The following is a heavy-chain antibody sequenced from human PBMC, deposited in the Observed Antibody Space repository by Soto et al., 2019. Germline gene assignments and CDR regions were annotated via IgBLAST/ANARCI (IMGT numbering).Heavy chain of an antibody. CDR3: AKDIVSHPYCSGGSCWHYNWFDP. CDR2: ISWNSGSI. V-gene: IGHV3-9*01. CDR1: GFTFDDYA. J-gene: IGHJ5*02. Sequence: PGGSLRLSCAASGFTFDDYAMHWVRQAPGKGLEWVSGISWNSGSIGYADSVKGRFTISRDNAKNSLYLQMNSLRAEDTALYYCAKDIVSHPYCSGGSCWHYNWFDPWGQGTLVTVSS. D-gene: IGHD2-15*01.